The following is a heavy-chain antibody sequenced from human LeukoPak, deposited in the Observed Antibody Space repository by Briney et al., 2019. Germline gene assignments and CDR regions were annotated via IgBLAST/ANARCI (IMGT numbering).Heavy chain of an antibody. CDR1: GGSISNYY. D-gene: IGHD3-16*01. CDR3: ARALLRPWFDP. J-gene: IGHJ5*02. Sequence: SETLTLTCTVSGGSISNYYWSWIRQPPGKGLEWIGYISYSGSTNYNPSLKSRVTISVDTSKNQFSLKLRSVTTADTAVYYCARALLRPWFDPWGQGTLVTVSS. V-gene: IGHV4-59*01. CDR2: ISYSGST.